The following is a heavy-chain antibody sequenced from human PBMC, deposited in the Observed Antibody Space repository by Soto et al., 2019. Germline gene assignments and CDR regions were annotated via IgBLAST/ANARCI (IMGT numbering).Heavy chain of an antibody. CDR1: GGSFSGYY. J-gene: IGHJ6*03. V-gene: IGHV4-34*01. Sequence: QVQLQQWGAGLLKPSETLSLTCAVYGGSFSGYYWSWIRQPPGKGLEWIGEINHSGSNNYNPSLKSRVTISVDTSKNQFSLKLSSVTAADTAVYYCARGSLTGDYMDVWGKGTTVTVSS. CDR2: INHSGSN. CDR3: ARGSLTGDYMDV.